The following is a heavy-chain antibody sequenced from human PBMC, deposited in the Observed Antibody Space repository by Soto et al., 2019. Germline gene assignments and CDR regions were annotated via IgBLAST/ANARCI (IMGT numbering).Heavy chain of an antibody. CDR3: ARENTIFGVVRGMDV. CDR1: GYTFTGYY. CDR2: INPNSGGT. V-gene: IGHV1-2*02. D-gene: IGHD3-3*01. J-gene: IGHJ6*02. Sequence: QVQLVQSGAEVKKPGASVKVSCKASGYTFTGYYMHWVRQAPVQGLEWMGWINPNSGGTNYAQKFQGRVTMTRDTSISTAYMELSRLRSDDTAVYYCARENTIFGVVRGMDVWGQGTTVTVSS.